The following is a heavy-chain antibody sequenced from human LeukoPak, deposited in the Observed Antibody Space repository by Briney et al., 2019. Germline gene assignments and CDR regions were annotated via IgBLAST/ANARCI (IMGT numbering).Heavy chain of an antibody. CDR2: IYTSGST. CDR1: GGSISSGSYY. CDR3: ARARRYGDYSWFDP. D-gene: IGHD4-17*01. Sequence: SETLSLTCTVSGGSISSGSYYWSWIRQPAGKGLEWIGRIYTSGSTNYNPSLKSRVTISVDTSKDQFSLKLSSVTAADTAVYYCARARRYGDYSWFDPWGQGTLVTVSS. J-gene: IGHJ5*02. V-gene: IGHV4-61*02.